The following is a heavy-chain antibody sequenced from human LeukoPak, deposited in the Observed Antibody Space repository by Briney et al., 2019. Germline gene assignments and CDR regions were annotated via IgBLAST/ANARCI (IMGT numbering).Heavy chain of an antibody. CDR2: IYHSGST. CDR3: ARVRDYGDYERFGYFDY. J-gene: IGHJ4*02. D-gene: IGHD4-17*01. CDR1: GYSISSGYY. V-gene: IGHV4-38-2*02. Sequence: SETLSLTCTVSGYSISSGYYWGWIRQPPGKGLEWIGSIYHSGSTYYNPSLKSRVTISVDKSKNQFSLKLSSVTAADTAVYYCARVRDYGDYERFGYFDYWGQGTLVTVSS.